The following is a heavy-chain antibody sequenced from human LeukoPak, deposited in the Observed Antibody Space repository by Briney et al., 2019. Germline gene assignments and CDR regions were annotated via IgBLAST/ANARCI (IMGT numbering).Heavy chain of an antibody. CDR2: INLRGSST. CDR1: GYSFPSHY. Sequence: ASVKVSCKASGYSFPSHYMHWVRQPRGQGLEWLGLINLRGSSTLYAQKLRGRVTMTRDMSTTTHYMELSSLRSEDTAVYYCAKDIAGYSSGWAVFSYASDIWGQGTMVTVSS. D-gene: IGHD6-19*01. J-gene: IGHJ3*02. CDR3: AKDIAGYSSGWAVFSYASDI. V-gene: IGHV1-46*01.